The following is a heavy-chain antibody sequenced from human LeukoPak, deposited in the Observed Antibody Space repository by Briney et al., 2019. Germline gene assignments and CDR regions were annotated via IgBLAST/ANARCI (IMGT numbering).Heavy chain of an antibody. Sequence: SETLSLTCAVYGGSFSGYYWSWIRQPPGKGLEWIWGINHSGSTNYNPSLKSRVTISVDTSKNQFSLKLSSVTAADTAVYYCARGHDPNSSGLKDFDYWGQGTLVTVSS. D-gene: IGHD3-22*01. J-gene: IGHJ4*02. CDR2: INHSGST. V-gene: IGHV4-34*01. CDR1: GGSFSGYY. CDR3: ARGHDPNSSGLKDFDY.